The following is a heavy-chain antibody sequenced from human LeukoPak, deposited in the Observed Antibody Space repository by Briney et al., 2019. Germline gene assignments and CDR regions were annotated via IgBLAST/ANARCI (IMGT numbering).Heavy chain of an antibody. J-gene: IGHJ6*04. CDR1: GGSVSSGSYY. D-gene: IGHD3-9*01. Sequence: PSETLSVTCTVSGGSVSSGSYYWSWIRQPPGKGLEWIGYIYYSGSTNYNPSLKSRVTISVDTSKNQFSLKLSSVTAADTAVYYCARADGGNDILTGYALGYYYYYGMDVWGKGTTVTVSS. V-gene: IGHV4-61*01. CDR2: IYYSGST. CDR3: ARADGGNDILTGYALGYYYYYGMDV.